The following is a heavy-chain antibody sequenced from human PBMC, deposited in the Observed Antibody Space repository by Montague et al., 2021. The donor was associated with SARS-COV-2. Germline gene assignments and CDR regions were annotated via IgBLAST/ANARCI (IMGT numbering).Heavy chain of an antibody. CDR2: IYYSGST. J-gene: IGHJ3*02. CDR3: ARGAGYSSSWYLAFEI. Sequence: SETLSLTCTVPSGSISSYYWSWIRQPPGKGLEWIGYIYYSGSTNYNPSLKSRVTISVDTSKNQFSLKLSSVTAAGTAVYYCARGAGYSSSWYLAFEIWGQGTMVTVSS. V-gene: IGHV4-59*01. D-gene: IGHD6-13*01. CDR1: SGSISSYY.